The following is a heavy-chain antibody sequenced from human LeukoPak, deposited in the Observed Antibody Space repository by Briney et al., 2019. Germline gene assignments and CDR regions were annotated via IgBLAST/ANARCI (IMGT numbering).Heavy chain of an antibody. Sequence: ASVEVSCKASGGTFSSYAISWVRQAPGQGLEWMGGIIPIFGTANYAQKFQGRVTITADESTSTAYMELSSLRSEDTAVYYCASGIGDGYIYYAPDAFDIWGQGTMVTVSS. CDR3: ASGIGDGYIYYAPDAFDI. D-gene: IGHD5-24*01. J-gene: IGHJ3*02. CDR1: GGTFSSYA. V-gene: IGHV1-69*13. CDR2: IIPIFGTA.